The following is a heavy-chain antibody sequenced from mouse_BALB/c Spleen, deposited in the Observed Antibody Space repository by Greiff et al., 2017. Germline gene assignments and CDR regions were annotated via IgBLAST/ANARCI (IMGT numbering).Heavy chain of an antibody. V-gene: IGHV1S29*02. CDR2: IYPYNGGT. J-gene: IGHJ3*01. CDR3: VRGYGSSSFAY. Sequence: EVQLQQSGPELVKPGASVKISCKASGYTFTDYNMHWVKQSHGKSLEWIGYIYPYNGGTGYNQKFKSKATLTVDNSSSTAYMELRSLTSEDSAVYYCVRGYGSSSFAYWGQGTLVTVSA. D-gene: IGHD1-1*01. CDR1: GYTFTDYN.